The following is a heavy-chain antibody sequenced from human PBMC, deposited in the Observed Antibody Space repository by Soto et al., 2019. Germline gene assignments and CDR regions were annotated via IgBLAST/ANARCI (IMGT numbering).Heavy chain of an antibody. CDR3: AREGFRGVMSYYGMDV. V-gene: IGHV3-11*06. CDR1: GFTFSDYY. Sequence: PGGSLRLSCAASGFTFSDYYMNWIRQAPGKGLEWVSYYVDSVKGRFTISRDNAKNSLYLQMNSLRAEDTAVYYCAREGFRGVMSYYGMDVWGQGTTVTVSS. J-gene: IGHJ6*02. D-gene: IGHD3-16*01.